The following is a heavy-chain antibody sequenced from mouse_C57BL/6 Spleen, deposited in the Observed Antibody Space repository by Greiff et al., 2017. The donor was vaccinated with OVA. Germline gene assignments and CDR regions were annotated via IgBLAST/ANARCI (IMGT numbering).Heavy chain of an antibody. V-gene: IGHV5-17*01. CDR1: GFTFSDYG. CDR3: ARRVYGYDNYAMDY. J-gene: IGHJ4*01. D-gene: IGHD2-2*01. Sequence: EVKLMESGGGLVKPGGSLKLSCAASGFTFSDYGMHWVRQAPEKGLEWVAYISSGSSTIYYADTVKGRFTISRDNAKNTLFLQMTSLRSEDTAMYYCARRVYGYDNYAMDYWGQGTSVTVSS. CDR2: ISSGSSTI.